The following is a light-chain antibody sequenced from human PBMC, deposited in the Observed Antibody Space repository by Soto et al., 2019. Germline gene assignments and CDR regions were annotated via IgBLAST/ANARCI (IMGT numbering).Light chain of an antibody. Sequence: DIQLTQSPSFLSASVGDRVTITCRASQGISSYLAWYQQKPGKAPKLLIYAASTLQSGVPSRFSGSGSGTEFTLTISSLQPEDFATYYFQQLNSYSQTFGPVTKVDIK. CDR1: QGISSY. J-gene: IGKJ3*01. V-gene: IGKV1-9*01. CDR3: QQLNSYSQT. CDR2: AAS.